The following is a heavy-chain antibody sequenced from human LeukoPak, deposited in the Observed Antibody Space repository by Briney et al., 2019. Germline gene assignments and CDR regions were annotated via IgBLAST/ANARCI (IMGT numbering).Heavy chain of an antibody. CDR1: GGSISSYY. CDR2: IYYSGST. Sequence: PSETLSLTCTVSGGSISSYYWSWIRQPPGKGLEWIGYIYYSGSTNYNPSLKSRVTISVDTSENQFSLKLSSVTAADTAVYYCAIGTYSSDYWGQGTLVTVSS. CDR3: AIGTYSSDY. D-gene: IGHD6-13*01. V-gene: IGHV4-59*01. J-gene: IGHJ4*02.